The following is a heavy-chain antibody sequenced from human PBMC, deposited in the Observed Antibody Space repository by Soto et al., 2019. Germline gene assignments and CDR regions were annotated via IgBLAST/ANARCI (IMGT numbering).Heavy chain of an antibody. CDR1: GYSFTSYW. CDR2: IYPGDSDT. CDR3: ARLPTRRVDGYNKNWFDP. J-gene: IGHJ5*02. Sequence: GESLKIFCKGSGYSFTSYWIGWVRQMPGKGLEWMGIIYPGDSDTRYSPSFQGQVTISADKSISTAYLQWSSLKASDTAMYYCARLPTRRVDGYNKNWFDPWGQGTLVTVSS. V-gene: IGHV5-51*01. D-gene: IGHD5-12*01.